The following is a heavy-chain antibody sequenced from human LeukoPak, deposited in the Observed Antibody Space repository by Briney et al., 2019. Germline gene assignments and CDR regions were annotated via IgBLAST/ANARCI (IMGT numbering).Heavy chain of an antibody. V-gene: IGHV1-2*02. Sequence: ASVKVSCKASGYTFTGYYMHWVRQAPGQGLEWMGWINPNSGGTNYAQKFQGRVTMTRDTSISTAYMELSRLRSEDTAVYYCARGMVPAEDAFDIWGQGTMVTVSS. CDR2: INPNSGGT. CDR3: ARGMVPAEDAFDI. J-gene: IGHJ3*02. CDR1: GYTFTGYY. D-gene: IGHD2-2*01.